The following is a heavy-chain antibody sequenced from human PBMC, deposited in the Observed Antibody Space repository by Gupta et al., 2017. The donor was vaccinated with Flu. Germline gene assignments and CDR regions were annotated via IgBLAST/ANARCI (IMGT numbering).Heavy chain of an antibody. CDR1: GYIFNNYW. CDR2: IYPGDSDT. J-gene: IGHJ4*02. Sequence: EVQLVQSGAEVKKPGESLKISCQGSGYIFNNYWIGWVRQMPGKGLEWMGIIYPGDSDTTYSPSFQGQVTISADKSISTAYLQWSSLKASDTAMYYCARQFRCGGDCDTFDYWGQGTLVTVSS. D-gene: IGHD2-21*02. V-gene: IGHV5-51*01. CDR3: ARQFRCGGDCDTFDY.